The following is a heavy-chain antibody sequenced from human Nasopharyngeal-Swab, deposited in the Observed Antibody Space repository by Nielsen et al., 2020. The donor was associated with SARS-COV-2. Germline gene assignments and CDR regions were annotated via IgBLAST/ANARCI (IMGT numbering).Heavy chain of an antibody. J-gene: IGHJ4*02. V-gene: IGHV3-74*03. CDR2: INNDGSST. D-gene: IGHD2-15*01. Sequence: GESLKISCAASGFTFSNYWMHWVRQAPGKGLVWVSRINNDGSSTTDADSVKGRFTISRDNAKNSLYLQMNSLRAEDTAVYYCARVGWWFHYYFDYWGQGTLATVSS. CDR1: GFTFSNYW. CDR3: ARVGWWFHYYFDY.